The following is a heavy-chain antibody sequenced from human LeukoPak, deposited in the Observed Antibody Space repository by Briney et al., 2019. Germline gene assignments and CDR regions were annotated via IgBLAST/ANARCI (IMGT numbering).Heavy chain of an antibody. D-gene: IGHD6-13*01. CDR1: GHTFSSYA. J-gene: IGHJ4*01. CDR2: IIPFLGTA. CDR3: ARSSIAAAVDAY. Sequence: ASVKVSCKASGHTFSSYAISWVRQVPGQWLQWMGWIIPFLGTANYAQKLQARVTITADGSTSTAYMELSGPRSADTAEYYRARSSIAAAVDAYWANGTLVTVSS. V-gene: IGHV1-69*11.